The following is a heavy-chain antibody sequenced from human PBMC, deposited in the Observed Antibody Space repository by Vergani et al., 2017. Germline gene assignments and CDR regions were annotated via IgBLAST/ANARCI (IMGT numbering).Heavy chain of an antibody. V-gene: IGHV4-31*03. CDR3: ARGEYYVWEVASI. D-gene: IGHD3-16*01. CDR2: FDYSGST. Sequence: QVLLQESGPRLVKPSQTLALTCTVSGDFITSGGLSWSWIRQRPGKGLEWIGYFDYSGSTNYNPSLKSRFTISVPRSNTQFFLTLTSVTAADTAMYYCARGEYYVWEVASIWGQGTLVTVSS. J-gene: IGHJ4*02. CDR1: GDFITSGGLS.